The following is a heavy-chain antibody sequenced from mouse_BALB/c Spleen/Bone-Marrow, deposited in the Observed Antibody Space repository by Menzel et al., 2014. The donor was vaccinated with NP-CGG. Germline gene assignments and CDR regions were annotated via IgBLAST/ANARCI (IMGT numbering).Heavy chain of an antibody. V-gene: IGHV1-14*01. CDR3: ARPRQLGLPYYFVY. J-gene: IGHJ2*01. CDR1: GYTFTSYV. CDR2: INPYNDGT. Sequence: EVQLQQSGPELVKPGASVKMSCKASGYTFTSYVMHWVKQKPGQGLEWIGYINPYNDGTKYNEKFRGKATLTSDKSSSTAYMELSSLTSEDSAVYYCARPRQLGLPYYFVYWGQGTTLTVSS. D-gene: IGHD3-2*01.